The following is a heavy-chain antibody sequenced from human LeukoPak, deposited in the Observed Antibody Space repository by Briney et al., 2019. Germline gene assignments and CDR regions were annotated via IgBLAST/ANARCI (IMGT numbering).Heavy chain of an antibody. CDR1: GSTFTSYG. D-gene: IGHD3-9*01. V-gene: IGHV1-18*01. CDR3: ARDLGYDILTGYYSI. J-gene: IGHJ3*02. Sequence: ASVKVSFKSSGSTFTSYGISWVRQAPGQGLEWMGWISAYNGNTNYAQKLQGRVTMTTDTSTSTAYMELRSLRSDDTGVYYGARDLGYDILTGYYSIWGQGTMVTVSS. CDR2: ISAYNGNT.